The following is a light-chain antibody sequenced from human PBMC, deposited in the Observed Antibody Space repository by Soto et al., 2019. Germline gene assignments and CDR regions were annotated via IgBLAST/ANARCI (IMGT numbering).Light chain of an antibody. CDR3: QHYWT. V-gene: IGKV1-5*01. Sequence: DIQMTQSPSTLSASVGDRVTITCRASQSISSWLAWYQQKPGKAPKLLIYDASSLESGVPSRFSGSGSGTEFTLTSSSLQPDDFATYYCQHYWTFGQGTKVEIK. CDR2: DAS. CDR1: QSISSW. J-gene: IGKJ1*01.